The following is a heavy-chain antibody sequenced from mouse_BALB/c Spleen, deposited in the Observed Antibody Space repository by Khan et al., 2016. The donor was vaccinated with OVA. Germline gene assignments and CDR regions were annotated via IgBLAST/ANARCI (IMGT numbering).Heavy chain of an antibody. CDR2: ISSDGDYT. CDR1: GFTFSSYS. V-gene: IGHV5-6*01. Sequence: EVELVESGGDLVKPGGSLKLSCAASGFTFSSYSMSWVRQTPDKRLEWVATISSDGDYTYFPASVKGRFTISRDNAKNTLNLQMSSLKSEDTALYYCASNLTGSFAYWGQGTLVTVSA. D-gene: IGHD4-1*01. J-gene: IGHJ3*01. CDR3: ASNLTGSFAY.